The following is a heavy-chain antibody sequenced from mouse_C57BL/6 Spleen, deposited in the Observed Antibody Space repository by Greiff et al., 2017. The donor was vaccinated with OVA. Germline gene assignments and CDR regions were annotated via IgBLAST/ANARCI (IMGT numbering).Heavy chain of an antibody. CDR3: ARGGLEGFAY. CDR2: INYDGSST. J-gene: IGHJ3*01. V-gene: IGHV5-16*01. CDR1: GFTFSDYY. D-gene: IGHD3-3*01. Sequence: DVKLVESEGGLVQPGSSMKLSCTASGFTFSDYYMAWVRQVPEKGLEWVANINYDGSSTYYLDSLKSRFIISRDNAKNILYLQMSSLKSEDTATYYCARGGLEGFAYWGQGTLVTVSA.